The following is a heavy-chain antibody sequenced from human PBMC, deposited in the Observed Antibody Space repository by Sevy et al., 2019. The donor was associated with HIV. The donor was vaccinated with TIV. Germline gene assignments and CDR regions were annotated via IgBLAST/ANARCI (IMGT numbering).Heavy chain of an antibody. CDR2: FDPEDGER. J-gene: IGHJ4*01. V-gene: IGHV1-24*01. CDR1: GHTLTDLS. Sequence: GTSVKVSCKASGHTLTDLSMHWVRQAPGKGFEWIGRFDPEDGERIYAQKFQGRVTMTEDTSTDTAYMELSSLRSEDTAVYYCSATREYYSDSYGYFDYWGQEPWSPSPQ. D-gene: IGHD3-22*01. CDR3: SATREYYSDSYGYFDY.